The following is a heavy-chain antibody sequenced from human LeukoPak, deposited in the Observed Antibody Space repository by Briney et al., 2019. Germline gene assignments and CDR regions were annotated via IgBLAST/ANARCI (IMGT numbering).Heavy chain of an antibody. D-gene: IGHD1-1*01. CDR3: ARGWSGTFDY. CDR1: GGSISSSSYY. Sequence: SETLSLTCTVSGGSISSSSYYWGWIRQPPGKGLEWIGSIYYSGSTYYNPSLKSRVTISVDKSKNQFSLKLSSVTAADTAVYYCARGWSGTFDYWGQGTLVTVSS. V-gene: IGHV4-39*07. CDR2: IYYSGST. J-gene: IGHJ4*02.